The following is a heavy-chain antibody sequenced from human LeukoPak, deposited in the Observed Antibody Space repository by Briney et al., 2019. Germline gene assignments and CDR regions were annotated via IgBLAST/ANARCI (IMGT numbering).Heavy chain of an antibody. Sequence: GGSLRLSCAASGFTFSSYWMSWVRQAPGKGLEWLANIKQDGSEKYYVDSVKGRFTISRDDSENTLYLQMNNLRAEDTAVYYCARTESYNSAAYNPTWGQGTLVTVSS. V-gene: IGHV3-7*01. CDR1: GFTFSSYW. J-gene: IGHJ5*02. CDR2: IKQDGSEK. CDR3: ARTESYNSAAYNPT. D-gene: IGHD3-16*01.